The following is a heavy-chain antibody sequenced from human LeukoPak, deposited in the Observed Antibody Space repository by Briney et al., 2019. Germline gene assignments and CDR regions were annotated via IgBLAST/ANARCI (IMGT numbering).Heavy chain of an antibody. V-gene: IGHV1-69*05. J-gene: IGHJ4*02. CDR2: IIPIFDSA. CDR1: GGTFSSYA. Sequence: ASVKVSCKASGGTFSSYAISWVRQAPGQGLEWMGRIIPIFDSAHYAQRFQGRITITTDESSTTAYMTLSSLPSDDTAVYYCASQDASIYSESSTSPTYSDWGQGTLVTVSS. D-gene: IGHD3-22*01. CDR3: ASQDASIYSESSTSPTYSD.